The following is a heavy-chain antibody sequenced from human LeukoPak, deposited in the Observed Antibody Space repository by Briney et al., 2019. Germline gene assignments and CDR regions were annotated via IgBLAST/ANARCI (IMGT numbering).Heavy chain of an antibody. CDR2: IYHSGST. CDR1: GYSISSGYY. D-gene: IGHD4-17*01. V-gene: IGHV4-38-2*02. J-gene: IGHJ4*02. CDR3: ARGFTVPTGVYFDY. Sequence: KPSETLSLTCTVSGYSISSGYYWGWIRQPPGKGLEWIGSIYHSGSTYYNPSLKSRVTISVDTSKNQFSLKLSSVTAADTAVYYCARGFTVPTGVYFDYWGQGTLVTVSS.